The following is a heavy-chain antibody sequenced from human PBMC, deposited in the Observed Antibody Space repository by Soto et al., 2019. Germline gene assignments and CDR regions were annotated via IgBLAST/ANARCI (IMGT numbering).Heavy chain of an antibody. D-gene: IGHD3-10*01. CDR3: ARGNYYAMDV. CDR2: INPAGGST. CDR1: GYTFTKFY. Sequence: GASVKVSCKASGYTFTKFYIQWVRQAPGQGLEWMGIINPAGGSTIYAQNFQGRVTMTRDTSTSTVYMELSSLRSEDTAVYYCARGNYYAMDVWGQGTTVTVS. V-gene: IGHV1-46*01. J-gene: IGHJ6*02.